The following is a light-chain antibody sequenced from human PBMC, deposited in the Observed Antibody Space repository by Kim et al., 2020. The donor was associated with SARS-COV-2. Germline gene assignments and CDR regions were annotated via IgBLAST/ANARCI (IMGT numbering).Light chain of an antibody. CDR1: QGISNS. J-gene: IGKJ1*01. V-gene: IGKV1-NL1*01. CDR2: AAS. CDR3: QQYYSTLWT. Sequence: DIQMTQSPSSLSASVGDRVTITRRASQGISNSLAWYQQKPGKAPKLLLYAASRLESGVPSRFSGSGSGTDYTLTISSLQPEDFATYYCQQYYSTLWTFGQGTKVDIK.